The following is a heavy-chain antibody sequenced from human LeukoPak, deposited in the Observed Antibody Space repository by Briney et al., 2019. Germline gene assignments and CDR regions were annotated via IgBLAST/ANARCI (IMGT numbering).Heavy chain of an antibody. CDR2: ISAYNGNT. V-gene: IGHV1-18*01. D-gene: IGHD3-22*01. CDR1: GYTFTSYG. Sequence: GASVKVSCKASGYTFTSYGISWVRQAPGQGLEWMGWISAYNGNTNYAQKLQGRVTMTTDTSTSTAYMELRSLRSDDTAVYYCARALYVDSYYYVGWFDPWGQGTLVTVSS. CDR3: ARALYVDSYYYVGWFDP. J-gene: IGHJ5*02.